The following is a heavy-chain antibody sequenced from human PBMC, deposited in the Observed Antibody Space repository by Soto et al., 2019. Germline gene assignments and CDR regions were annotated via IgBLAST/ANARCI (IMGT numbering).Heavy chain of an antibody. CDR3: ARANIYYDSSGYRKDAFDI. Sequence: SVKVSCKASGGTFSSYAISWVRQAPGQGLEWMGGIIPIFGTANYAQKFQGRVTITADESTSTAYMELSSLRSEDTAVYYCARANIYYDSSGYRKDAFDIWGQGTKVTVSS. D-gene: IGHD3-22*01. CDR1: GGTFSSYA. V-gene: IGHV1-69*13. J-gene: IGHJ3*02. CDR2: IIPIFGTA.